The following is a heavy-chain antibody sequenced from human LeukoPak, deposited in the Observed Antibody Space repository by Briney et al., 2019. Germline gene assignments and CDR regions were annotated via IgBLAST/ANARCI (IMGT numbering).Heavy chain of an antibody. Sequence: GGSLRLYCAAPGFTFSSYAMSWGGQAPRMCLHWLSAISGSGGSTYYADSVKGRFTISRDNSKNTLYLQMNSLRAEDTAVYYCAKVSKELRHFDYWGQGTLVTVSS. D-gene: IGHD1-7*01. CDR3: AKVSKELRHFDY. CDR2: ISGSGGST. V-gene: IGHV3-23*01. CDR1: GFTFSSYA. J-gene: IGHJ4*02.